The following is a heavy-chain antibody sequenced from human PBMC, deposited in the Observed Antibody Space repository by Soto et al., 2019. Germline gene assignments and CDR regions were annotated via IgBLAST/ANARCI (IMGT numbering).Heavy chain of an antibody. CDR3: GGQGRYSNSGSGWFAP. Sequence: PSETLSLTCSVTGGSISSSNFYWGWIRQPPGKGLEWIGSIYYSGSTYYNPSLKTRVTIFVDTSKNQFSLKLSSVTAADTAVFYCGGQGRYSNSGSGWFAPWGQGALVTV. CDR1: GGSISSSNFY. J-gene: IGHJ5*02. V-gene: IGHV4-39*01. D-gene: IGHD3-10*01. CDR2: IYYSGST.